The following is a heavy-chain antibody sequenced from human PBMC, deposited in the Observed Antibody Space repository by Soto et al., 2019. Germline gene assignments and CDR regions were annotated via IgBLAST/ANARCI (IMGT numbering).Heavy chain of an antibody. Sequence: QVQLVQSGAEVKKPGASVKVSCKASGYTFTSYGISWVRQAPGQGLEWMGWISAYNGNTNYAQKLQGRVTMTTDTSTSTAYMELRSLRSDDTAVYDCARDIGYSYPTEGPRLFDYWGQGTLVNVSS. CDR3: ARDIGYSYPTEGPRLFDY. CDR2: ISAYNGNT. J-gene: IGHJ4*02. D-gene: IGHD5-18*01. CDR1: GYTFTSYG. V-gene: IGHV1-18*04.